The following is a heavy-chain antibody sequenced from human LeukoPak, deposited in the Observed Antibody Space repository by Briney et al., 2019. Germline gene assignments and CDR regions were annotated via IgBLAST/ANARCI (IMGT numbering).Heavy chain of an antibody. Sequence: ASVKVSCKSSGYIFTDHYIHWVRQAPGQGLEWMGYIGPQKGGTSSPQELRGRVTISRETSIATAYLELTRLTPDDTAVYYCAREGSGRFSKDFDLWGQGTLVTVSS. D-gene: IGHD3-3*01. J-gene: IGHJ4*02. CDR3: AREGSGRFSKDFDL. CDR1: GYIFTDHY. CDR2: IGPQKGGT. V-gene: IGHV1-2*02.